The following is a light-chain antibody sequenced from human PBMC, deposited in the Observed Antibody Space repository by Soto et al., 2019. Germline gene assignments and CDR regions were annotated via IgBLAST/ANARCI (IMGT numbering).Light chain of an antibody. CDR3: QQYGTSPYT. J-gene: IGKJ2*01. V-gene: IGKV3-20*01. Sequence: EIVLTQSPGTLSLSPGERATLSCRASQSVSSSYLAWYQKKLGQAPRLLIYGASNRANGIPDRFSGSGSGTDFTLTISNVEPEDFAVYYCQQYGTSPYTFGQGTKLEIK. CDR1: QSVSSSY. CDR2: GAS.